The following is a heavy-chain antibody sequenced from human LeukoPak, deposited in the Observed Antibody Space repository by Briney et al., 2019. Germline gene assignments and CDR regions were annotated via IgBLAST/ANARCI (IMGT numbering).Heavy chain of an antibody. CDR3: ARTPYYGFWSGYYPYYYYGMDV. J-gene: IGHJ6*02. CDR1: GGSISSGGYY. D-gene: IGHD3-3*01. Sequence: SQTLSLTCTVSGGSISSGGYYWSWIRQHPGKGLEWIGYIYYSGSTYYNPSLKSRVTISVDTSKNQFSLKLSSVTAADTAVYYCARTPYYGFWSGYYPYYYYGMDVWGQGTTVTVSS. CDR2: IYYSGST. V-gene: IGHV4-31*03.